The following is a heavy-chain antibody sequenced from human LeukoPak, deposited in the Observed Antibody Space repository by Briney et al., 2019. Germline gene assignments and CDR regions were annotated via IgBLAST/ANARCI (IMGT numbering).Heavy chain of an antibody. CDR1: GFTLRRNW. D-gene: IGHD3-9*01. V-gene: IGHV3-74*01. CDR2: ISQDGSVT. CDR3: ARALTDTRNGLDI. J-gene: IGHJ3*02. Sequence: GGSLRLSCAASGFTLRRNWMHWVRQAPGKGLVWVSRISQDGSVTNRADSVQGRFTISRDDAKNTLYLQMNSLRAEDTAVYYCARALTDTRNGLDIWGQGTMVTVSS.